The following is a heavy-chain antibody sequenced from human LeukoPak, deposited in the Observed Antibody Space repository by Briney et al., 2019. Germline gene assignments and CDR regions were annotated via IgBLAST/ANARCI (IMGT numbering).Heavy chain of an antibody. Sequence: GGSLRRSCAASGFTRDDYGMSWVRRAPGKGLVGVSGINWDGGSSGYADSVKGRFTISRDNAKNSLYLQMNSLRAEDTALYYCARVIRTLNYYYYNYTEVSGKGTAVTVSS. D-gene: IGHD3-10*01. CDR2: INWDGGSS. CDR3: ARVIRTLNYYYYNYTEV. CDR1: GFTRDDYG. J-gene: IGHJ6*03. V-gene: IGHV3-20*04.